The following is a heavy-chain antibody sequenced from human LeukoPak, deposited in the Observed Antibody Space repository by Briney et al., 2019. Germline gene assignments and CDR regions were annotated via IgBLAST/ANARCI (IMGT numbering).Heavy chain of an antibody. CDR1: GFTFSSYG. J-gene: IGHJ4*02. CDR3: AKDLGAEVGVDY. CDR2: ISYDGSNK. Sequence: GGSLRLSCAASGFTFSSYGMHWVRQAPGKGLEWVAVISYDGSNKYYADSVKGRFTISRDNSKNTLYLQMNSLRAGDTAVYYCAKDLGAEVGVDYWGQGTLVTVSS. D-gene: IGHD3-3*01. V-gene: IGHV3-30*18.